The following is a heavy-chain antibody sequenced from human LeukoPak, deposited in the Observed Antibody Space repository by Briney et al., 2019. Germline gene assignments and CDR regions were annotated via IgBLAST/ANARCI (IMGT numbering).Heavy chain of an antibody. J-gene: IGHJ4*02. CDR3: EKDFGAPS. CDR2: ISSSGSTI. CDR1: GFTFSSYE. D-gene: IGHD3-10*01. V-gene: IGHV3-48*03. Sequence: GGSLRLSCAASGFTFSSYEMNWVRQAPGKGLEWVSYISSSGSTIYYADSVKGRFTISRDNSKNTLYLQMNSPRAGDTAIYYCEKDFGAPSWGQGTLVTVSS.